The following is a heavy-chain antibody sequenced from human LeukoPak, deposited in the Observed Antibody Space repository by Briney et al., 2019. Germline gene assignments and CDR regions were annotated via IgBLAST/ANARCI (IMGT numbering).Heavy chain of an antibody. J-gene: IGHJ4*02. D-gene: IGHD5-12*01. V-gene: IGHV4-4*02. CDR2: IYHSGST. Sequence: MPSGTLSLTCAVSAGSISSGSWWNWVRQPPGKGLEWIGEIYHSGSTNYNPSLKSRVTISLDKSKNQFSLKLYSVTAADTAVYYCARYRGASGYHFDYWGQGTLVTVSS. CDR1: AGSISSGSW. CDR3: ARYRGASGYHFDY.